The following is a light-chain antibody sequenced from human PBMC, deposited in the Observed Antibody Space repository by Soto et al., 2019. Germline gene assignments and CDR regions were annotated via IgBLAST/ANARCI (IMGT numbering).Light chain of an antibody. CDR2: DAS. Sequence: IVMTQSPATLSLSPGERATLTCRASQSVTSNFAWYQQKPGQAPRLLIYDASTRATGIPARFSGSGSGTEFTLTISSLQSEDFAVYYCQQYNNWPPWTFGRGTKVDIK. CDR1: QSVTSN. CDR3: QQYNNWPPWT. V-gene: IGKV3-15*01. J-gene: IGKJ1*01.